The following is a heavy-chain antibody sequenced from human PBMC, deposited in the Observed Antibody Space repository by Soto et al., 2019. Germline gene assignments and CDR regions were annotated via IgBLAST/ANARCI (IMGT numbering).Heavy chain of an antibody. Sequence: QVQLVQSGAEVKKPGSSVKVSCKASGGTFSSYAISWVRQAPGQGLEWMGGIIPIFGTANYAQKFQGRVTITADESTSTAYMELRSLRSEDTAVYYCAVGLGITMIAYFDYWGQGNLVTVSS. CDR2: IIPIFGTA. V-gene: IGHV1-69*12. CDR1: GGTFSSYA. J-gene: IGHJ4*02. CDR3: AVGLGITMIAYFDY. D-gene: IGHD3-22*01.